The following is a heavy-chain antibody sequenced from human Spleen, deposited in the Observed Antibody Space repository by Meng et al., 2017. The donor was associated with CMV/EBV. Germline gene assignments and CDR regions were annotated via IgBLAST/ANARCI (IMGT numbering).Heavy chain of an antibody. CDR2: ISSSGSTI. J-gene: IGHJ6*02. D-gene: IGHD3-3*01. CDR1: GFTFSSYE. V-gene: IGHV3-48*03. CDR3: ARDTYYDFWSGYFSPHYYYGMDV. Sequence: GGSLRLSCAASGFTFSSYEMNWVRQAPGKGLEWVSYISSSGSTIYYADSVKGRFAISRDNAKNSLYLQMDSLRAEDTAVYYCARDTYYDFWSGYFSPHYYYGMDVWGQGTTVTVSS.